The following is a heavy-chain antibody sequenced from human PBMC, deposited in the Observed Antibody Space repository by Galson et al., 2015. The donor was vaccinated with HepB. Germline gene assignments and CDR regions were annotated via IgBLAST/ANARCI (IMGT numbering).Heavy chain of an antibody. J-gene: IGHJ3*02. V-gene: IGHV1-69*13. CDR3: ARESQWVMITFGGVIGNDAFDI. CDR1: GGTFSSYA. CDR2: IIPIFGTA. D-gene: IGHD3-16*02. Sequence: SVKVSCKASGGTFSSYAISWVRQAPGQGLEWMGGIIPIFGTANYAQKFQGRVTITADESTSTAYMELSSLRSEDTAVYYCARESQWVMITFGGVIGNDAFDIWGQGTMVTVSS.